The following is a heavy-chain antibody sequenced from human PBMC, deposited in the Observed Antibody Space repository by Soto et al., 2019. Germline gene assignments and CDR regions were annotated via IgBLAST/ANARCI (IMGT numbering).Heavy chain of an antibody. J-gene: IGHJ5*02. V-gene: IGHV4-61*01. D-gene: IGHD6-19*01. CDR1: GGSVSSGSYY. CDR3: ARDVSGWYRDRDWFDP. CDR2: IYYSGST. Sequence: QVQLQESGPGLVKPSETLSLTCTVSGGSVSSGSYYWSWIRQPPGKGLEWIGYIYYSGSTNYNPSLKRRGTISVETSKSQLSLKLSFVTAADTAVYYCARDVSGWYRDRDWFDPGGQGTLVTVSS.